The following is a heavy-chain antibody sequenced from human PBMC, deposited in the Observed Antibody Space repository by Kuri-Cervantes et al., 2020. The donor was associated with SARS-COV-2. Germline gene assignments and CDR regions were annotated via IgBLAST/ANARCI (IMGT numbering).Heavy chain of an antibody. CDR3: ARVGNLDTAMVTYDP. Sequence: ASVKVSCKASGYTFTSYYMHWMRQAPGQGLEWMGIVNPSGGSTSYAQKFQGRVTMTRDTSTSTVYMELSSLRSEDTAVYYCARVGNLDTAMVTYDPWGQGTLVTVSS. CDR1: GYTFTSYY. D-gene: IGHD5-18*01. V-gene: IGHV1-46*01. CDR2: VNPSGGST. J-gene: IGHJ5*02.